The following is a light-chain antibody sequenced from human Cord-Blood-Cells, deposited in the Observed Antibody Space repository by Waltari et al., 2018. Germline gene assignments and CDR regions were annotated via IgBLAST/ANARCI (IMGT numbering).Light chain of an antibody. CDR1: QSISSW. CDR2: DAP. CDR3: QQYNSYSLDT. J-gene: IGKJ2*01. V-gene: IGKV1-5*01. Sequence: DIQMTQSPSTLSASVGDRVTITCRASQSISSWLAWYQQKPGKAPKLLIYDAPSLESGVPSRFSGSGSGTEFTLTISSLQPDDFATYYCQQYNSYSLDTFGQGTKLEIK.